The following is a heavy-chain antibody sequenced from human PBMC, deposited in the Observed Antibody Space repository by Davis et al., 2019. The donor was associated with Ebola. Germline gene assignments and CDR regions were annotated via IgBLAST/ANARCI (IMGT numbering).Heavy chain of an antibody. CDR1: GFTFTSYA. V-gene: IGHV3-23*01. Sequence: GESLKISCVASGFTFTSYAMSWVRQAPGKGLEWVSTISGSGGSTFYADSVKGRLTISRDNSQNTLFLQMTSLRVEDTAKYYCAKDQFCSSARCLYYYGMDVWGQGTTVTVS. D-gene: IGHD2-2*01. CDR2: ISGSGGST. J-gene: IGHJ6*02. CDR3: AKDQFCSSARCLYYYGMDV.